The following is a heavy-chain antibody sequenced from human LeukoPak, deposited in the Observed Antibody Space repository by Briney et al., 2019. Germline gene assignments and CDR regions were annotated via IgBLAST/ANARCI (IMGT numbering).Heavy chain of an antibody. CDR3: ARGASYSNYLDY. V-gene: IGHV4-31*03. D-gene: IGHD4-4*01. Sequence: PSQTLSLTCTVSGGSISSGGYYWSWLRQHPGKGLEWIGYIYYSGSTYYNPSLKSRVTISVDTSKNQFSLKLSSVTAADTAVYYCARGASYSNYLDYWGQGTLVTVSS. CDR1: GGSISSGGYY. J-gene: IGHJ4*02. CDR2: IYYSGST.